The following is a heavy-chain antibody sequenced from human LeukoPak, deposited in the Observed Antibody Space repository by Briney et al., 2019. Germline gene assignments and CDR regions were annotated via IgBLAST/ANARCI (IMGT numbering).Heavy chain of an antibody. D-gene: IGHD4-17*01. Sequence: PGGSLRLSCAASGFTFSSCGMSWVRQDPGKGLEWVSGISGSGGRTYYADSVKGRFTISRDNSKNTLFLQMNSLRAEDTAVYYCAKSAADYGDGLFDCWGQGTLVTVSS. V-gene: IGHV3-23*01. CDR2: ISGSGGRT. CDR3: AKSAADYGDGLFDC. J-gene: IGHJ4*02. CDR1: GFTFSSCG.